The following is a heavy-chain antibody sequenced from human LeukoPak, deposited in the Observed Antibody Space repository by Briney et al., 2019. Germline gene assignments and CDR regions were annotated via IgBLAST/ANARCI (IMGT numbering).Heavy chain of an antibody. J-gene: IGHJ3*02. D-gene: IGHD4-23*01. CDR3: ARGGGGDDAFDI. V-gene: IGHV4-59*08. CDR2: IYYSGST. Sequence: SETLSLTCSVSGAPISSNYWTWIRQPPGKGLEWIGSIYYSGSTDYNPSLKSRVTMSVDTSRRQFSLTLTSVTAADTAVYYCARGGGGDDAFDIWGQGTMVTVSS. CDR1: GAPISSNY.